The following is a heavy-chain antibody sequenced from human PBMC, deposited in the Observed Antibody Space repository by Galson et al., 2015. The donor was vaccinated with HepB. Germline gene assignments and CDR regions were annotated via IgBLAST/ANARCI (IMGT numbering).Heavy chain of an antibody. CDR1: GFTFSSYG. V-gene: IGHV3-30*19. Sequence: SLRLSCAASGFTFSSYGMHWVRQAPGKGLQWVAVISYDGSSKYYADSVKGRFTISRDNSKNTLYLQMNSLRGEDTAVYYCARDPQRYSSGWYFDYWGQGTLVTVSS. D-gene: IGHD6-19*01. J-gene: IGHJ4*02. CDR3: ARDPQRYSSGWYFDY. CDR2: ISYDGSSK.